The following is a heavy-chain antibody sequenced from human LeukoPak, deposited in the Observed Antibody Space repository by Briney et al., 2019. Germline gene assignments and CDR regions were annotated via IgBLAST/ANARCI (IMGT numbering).Heavy chain of an antibody. D-gene: IGHD3-10*01. Sequence: SETLSLTYTVSAYSISSGYYWGWIRQPPGKGLEWIGSFYHSGSTYYNPSPKSRVTISVDTSKNQFSLKLSSVTAADTAVYYCARRLGRKFGERFYYYHYMGVWGKGTTVTISS. CDR1: AYSISSGYY. V-gene: IGHV4-38-2*02. CDR3: ARRLGRKFGERFYYYHYMGV. J-gene: IGHJ6*03. CDR2: FYHSGST.